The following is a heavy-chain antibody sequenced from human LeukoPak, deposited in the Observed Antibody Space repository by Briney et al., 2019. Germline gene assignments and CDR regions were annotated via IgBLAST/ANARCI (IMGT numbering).Heavy chain of an antibody. CDR1: GFTFSSYA. V-gene: IGHV3-23*01. D-gene: IGHD3-3*01. CDR2: ISGSGGST. CDR3: ANTPKRITIFGVVHNWFDP. J-gene: IGHJ5*02. Sequence: GGSLRLSCAASGFTFSSYAMSWVRQAPGKGLEWVSAISGSGGSTYYADSVKGRFTISRDNSKNTLYLQMNSLRAEDTAVYYCANTPKRITIFGVVHNWFDPWGQGTLVTVSS.